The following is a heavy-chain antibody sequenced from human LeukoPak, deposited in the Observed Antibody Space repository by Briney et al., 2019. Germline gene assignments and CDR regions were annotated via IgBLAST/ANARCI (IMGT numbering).Heavy chain of an antibody. Sequence: SVKVSCKASGGTFISYAISWVRQAPGQGLEWMGGIIPIFGPANYAQKFQGRVTITADESTSTAYMELSSLRSEDTAVYYCHVDYGDYEGFDYWGQGTLVTVSS. CDR2: IIPIFGPA. D-gene: IGHD4-17*01. CDR1: GGTFISYA. V-gene: IGHV1-69*13. CDR3: HVDYGDYEGFDY. J-gene: IGHJ4*02.